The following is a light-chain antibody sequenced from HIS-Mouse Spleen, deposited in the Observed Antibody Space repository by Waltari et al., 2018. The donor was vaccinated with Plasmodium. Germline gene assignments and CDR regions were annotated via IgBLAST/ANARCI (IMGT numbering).Light chain of an antibody. V-gene: IGKV3-11*01. CDR3: QQRSNWPPLT. CDR1: QSLSTY. CDR2: DAS. J-gene: IGKJ4*01. Sequence: EFVLTQSPATLSLSPGERAPLSCRASQSLSTYLAWNQQKPAQAPRLLIYDASNRATGMPARFSGSGSGTDFTLTISSLEPEDFAVYYCQQRSNWPPLTFGGGTKVEIK.